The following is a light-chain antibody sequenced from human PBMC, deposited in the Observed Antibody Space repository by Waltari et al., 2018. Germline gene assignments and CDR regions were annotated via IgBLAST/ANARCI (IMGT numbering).Light chain of an antibody. CDR2: GAS. V-gene: IGKV3-20*01. CDR1: QSLTKRY. Sequence: VLTQSQGTLSLSPGERATISCRASQSLTKRYLAWYQPKPGQAPRLLIYGASSRAAGIPDRFSGSGSGTDFTLTISRLEPEDFAVYYCQQYGSSVLYTFGQGTKLEIK. J-gene: IGKJ2*01. CDR3: QQYGSSVLYT.